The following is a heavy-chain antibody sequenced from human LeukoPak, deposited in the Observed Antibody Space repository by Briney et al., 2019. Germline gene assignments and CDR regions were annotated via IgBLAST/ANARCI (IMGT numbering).Heavy chain of an antibody. D-gene: IGHD4-17*01. CDR3: AKEGDYNEFDY. J-gene: IGHJ4*02. CDR2: ISSSSSYI. Sequence: GGSLRLSCAASGFTFSSYSMNWVRQAPGKGLEWVSSISSSSSYIYYADSVKGRFTISRDNSKNTLYLQMNTLRPEDTAVYYCAKEGDYNEFDYWGQGTLVTVSS. V-gene: IGHV3-21*01. CDR1: GFTFSSYS.